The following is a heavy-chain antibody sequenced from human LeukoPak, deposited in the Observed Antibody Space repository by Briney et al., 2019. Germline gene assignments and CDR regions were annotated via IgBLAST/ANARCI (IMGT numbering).Heavy chain of an antibody. J-gene: IGHJ4*02. CDR2: IYSGGTT. D-gene: IGHD5-18*01. CDR3: ARVDTVMAYYFDL. CDR1: GFTVSTNC. V-gene: IGHV3-53*04. Sequence: GGSLRLSCAASGFTVSTNCMTWVRQAPGNGLEWVSTIYSGGTTYYADSVMGRFTISRHNSRNTLYLQMNSLRAEDTAVYYCARVDTVMAYYFDLWGQGTLVTVSS.